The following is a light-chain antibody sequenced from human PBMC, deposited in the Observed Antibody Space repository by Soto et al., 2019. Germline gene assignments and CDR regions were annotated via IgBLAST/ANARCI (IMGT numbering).Light chain of an antibody. Sequence: DIQMTQSPSSLSASVGDRVTITCQASQDISNYLNWYQQKPGKAPKLLIYDASNLETGVPSRFSGSGSGTDFTFTISSLQAEDIATYYCQQYDNLLPTNTFGQGTQLEIK. CDR2: DAS. CDR1: QDISNY. J-gene: IGKJ2*01. CDR3: QQYDNLLPTNT. V-gene: IGKV1-33*01.